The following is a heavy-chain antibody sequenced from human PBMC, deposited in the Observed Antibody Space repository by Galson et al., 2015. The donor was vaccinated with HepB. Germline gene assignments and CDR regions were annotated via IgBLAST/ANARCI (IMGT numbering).Heavy chain of an antibody. D-gene: IGHD3-22*01. CDR1: GYTFTGYY. CDR3: ARDSDSSGYPFDY. Sequence: SVKVSCKASGYTFTGYYMHWVRQAPGQGLEWMGRINPNSGGTNYAQKFQGRVTMTRDTSISTAYMELSRLRSDDTAVYYCARDSDSSGYPFDYWGQGTLVTVSS. CDR2: INPNSGGT. V-gene: IGHV1-2*06. J-gene: IGHJ4*02.